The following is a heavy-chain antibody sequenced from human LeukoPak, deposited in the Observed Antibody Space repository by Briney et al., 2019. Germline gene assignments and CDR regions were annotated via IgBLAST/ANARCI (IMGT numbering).Heavy chain of an antibody. J-gene: IGHJ4*02. CDR1: GGTFSSYA. D-gene: IGHD3-22*01. Sequence: SVKVSRKASGGTFSSYAISWVRKAPGQGLEWMGGIIPIFGTANYAQKFQGKVTITADESTSTAYMELSSLRSEDTAVYYCARSPYYYDSSGYQMGYFDYWGQGTLVTVSS. CDR2: IIPIFGTA. V-gene: IGHV1-69*13. CDR3: ARSPYYYDSSGYQMGYFDY.